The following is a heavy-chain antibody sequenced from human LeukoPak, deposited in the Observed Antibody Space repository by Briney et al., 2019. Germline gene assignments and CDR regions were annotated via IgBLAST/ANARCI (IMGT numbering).Heavy chain of an antibody. CDR3: ARDLYSSATDLYSSAWTGAFDV. D-gene: IGHD6-19*01. V-gene: IGHV1-2*02. Sequence: ASVTLSCKTSGYTFTGYYLFWVRQAPGQGLEWMGWINPNSGGTNYAQRFQGRVTLTRDTSISTAYMELSRLKSDDTAVYYCARDLYSSATDLYSSAWTGAFDVWGQGTMVTVSS. CDR2: INPNSGGT. CDR1: GYTFTGYY. J-gene: IGHJ3*01.